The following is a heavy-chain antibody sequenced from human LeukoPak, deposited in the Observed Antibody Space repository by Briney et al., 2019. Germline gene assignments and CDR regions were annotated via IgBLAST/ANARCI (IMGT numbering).Heavy chain of an antibody. V-gene: IGHV3-21*01. CDR3: ARVGYCSVTSCYWRAFDI. J-gene: IGHJ3*02. CDR2: ISSSSSYI. Sequence: PGGSLRLSCAASGFTFSSYSMNWVRQAPGKGLEWVSSISSSSSYIYYADSVKGRFTISRDNAKTSLYLQMNSLRAEDTAVYYCARVGYCSVTSCYWRAFDIWGQGTMVTVSS. D-gene: IGHD2-2*01. CDR1: GFTFSSYS.